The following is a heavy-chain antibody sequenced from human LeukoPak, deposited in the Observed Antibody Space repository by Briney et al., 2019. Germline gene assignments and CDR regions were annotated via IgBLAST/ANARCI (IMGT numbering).Heavy chain of an antibody. CDR1: GYTFTSYG. Sequence: ASVKVSCKASGYTFTSYGISWVRQAPGQGLEWMGWISAYNGNTNYAQKLQGRVTMTTDTSTSTAYVELRSLRSDDTGVYYCERVRSMITMVRGVSYEVFDIWGRGTMVSVPS. J-gene: IGHJ3*02. CDR2: ISAYNGNT. D-gene: IGHD3-10*01. CDR3: ERVRSMITMVRGVSYEVFDI. V-gene: IGHV1-18*04.